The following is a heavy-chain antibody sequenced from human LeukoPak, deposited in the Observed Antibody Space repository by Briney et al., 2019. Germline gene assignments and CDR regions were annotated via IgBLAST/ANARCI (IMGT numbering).Heavy chain of an antibody. CDR2: IYYSGST. Sequence: SETLSLTCTVSGGSISSYYWSWIRQPLGKGLEWIGYIYYSGSTNYNPSLKSRVTISVDTSKNQFSLKLSSVTAADTAVYYCARDRILWSYWGQGTLVTVSS. J-gene: IGHJ4*02. CDR3: ARDRILWSY. D-gene: IGHD3-10*01. V-gene: IGHV4-59*01. CDR1: GGSISSYY.